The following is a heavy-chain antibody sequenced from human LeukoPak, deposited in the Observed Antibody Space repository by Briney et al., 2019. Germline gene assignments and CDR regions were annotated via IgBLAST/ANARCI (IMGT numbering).Heavy chain of an antibody. J-gene: IGHJ6*03. CDR2: IKRKSDGGTT. V-gene: IGHV3-15*01. CDR1: GFTFSSYW. D-gene: IGHD3-10*01. Sequence: GGSLRLSCAASGFTFSSYWMSWVRQAPGKGLEWVGRIKRKSDGGTTDYAAPVKGRFTMSRDDSKNTLYLQMNSLKTEDTAVYYCTTDVVIPYYYHYMDVWGKGTTVTVSS. CDR3: TTDVVIPYYYHYMDV.